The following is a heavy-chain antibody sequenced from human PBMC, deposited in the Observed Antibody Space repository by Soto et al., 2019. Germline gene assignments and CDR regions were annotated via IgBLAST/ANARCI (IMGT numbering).Heavy chain of an antibody. CDR2: ISPYNGHR. D-gene: IGHD2-21*02. V-gene: IGHV1-18*01. CDR1: GYIFTNYG. Sequence: QVQLVQSGAEVKKPGASVKVSCKASGYIFTNYGITWVRQAPGQGLEWMAWISPYNGHRNYTQKLQGRDTMTTDTSTNTAYMELRSLRSDDTAVYYCARITGDFAFDFWGQGTMVTVSS. CDR3: ARITGDFAFDF. J-gene: IGHJ3*01.